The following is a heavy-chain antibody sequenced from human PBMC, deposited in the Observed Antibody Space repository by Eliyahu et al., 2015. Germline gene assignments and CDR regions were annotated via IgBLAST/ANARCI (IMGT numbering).Heavy chain of an antibody. CDR3: ARDYGSSWPHYYYYMDV. Sequence: DYAMHWVRQAPGKGLEWVSGITWNSASIHYADSVKGRFTVSRDNAKNSLFLQMSSLRTEDTALYFCARDYGSSWPHYYYYMDVWGKGTTVTVSS. CDR2: ITWNSASI. D-gene: IGHD6-13*01. V-gene: IGHV3-9*01. CDR1: DYA. J-gene: IGHJ6*03.